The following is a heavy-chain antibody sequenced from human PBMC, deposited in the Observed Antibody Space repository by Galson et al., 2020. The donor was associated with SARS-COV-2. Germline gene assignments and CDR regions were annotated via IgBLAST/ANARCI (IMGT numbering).Heavy chain of an antibody. D-gene: IGHD3-3*02. CDR1: GYSFSTTNY. CDR2: VYPSGTT. CDR3: ARQGVSMFVLVTVPCWYFDL. V-gene: IGHV4-38-2*02. Sequence: SETLFLTCTVSGYSFSTTNYWGWVRQPPGRGLEWIGSVYPSGTTYYNTSLKSRVTISVDTSKKHFSLRLDSVTAADTALYYCARQGVSMFVLVTVPCWYFDLWGRGTLVTVSS. J-gene: IGHJ2*01.